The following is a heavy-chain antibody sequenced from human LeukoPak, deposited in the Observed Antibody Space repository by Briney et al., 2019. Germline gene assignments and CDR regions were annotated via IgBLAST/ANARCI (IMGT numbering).Heavy chain of an antibody. CDR3: VRDSRYGSGWFEDGLDF. J-gene: IGHJ6*02. CDR2: INDRGST. D-gene: IGHD6-13*01. CDR1: GGSVRSYY. Sequence: SETLSLTCTVSGGSVRSYYWSWIRQPPGQGLEWLGHINDRGSTNYNPSLQGRVTISIDTSKNQFSLKVNSVTAADTAVYYCVRDSRYGSGWFEDGLDFWGQGTTVTVSS. V-gene: IGHV4-59*02.